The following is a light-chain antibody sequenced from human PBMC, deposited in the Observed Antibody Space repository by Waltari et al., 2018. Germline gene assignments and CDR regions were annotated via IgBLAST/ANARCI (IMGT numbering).Light chain of an antibody. CDR2: AAS. V-gene: IGKV1-16*02. CDR3: QQYNQYPHT. J-gene: IGKJ2*01. Sequence: DIQMTQSPSSLSASIGDRVTLTCRASEGIRNYVAWFQQKPGKAPKSLIYAASTLHRGVPSKFTGSGFETDFTLTITSLQPDDFATYYCQQYNQYPHTFGQGTRLE. CDR1: EGIRNY.